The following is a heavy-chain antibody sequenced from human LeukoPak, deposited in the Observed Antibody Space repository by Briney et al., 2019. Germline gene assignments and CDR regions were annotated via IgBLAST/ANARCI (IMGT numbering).Heavy chain of an antibody. CDR3: ARDRVDFWSGYYSGMDV. V-gene: IGHV4-4*07. CDR1: GGSISSYY. Sequence: SETLSLTCTVSGGSISSYYWSWIRQPAGKGLEWIGRIYTGGSTNYNPSLKSRVTMSIDTSKNQFSLKLSSVTAADTAVYYCARDRVDFWSGYYSGMDVWGKGTTVTVSS. D-gene: IGHD3-3*01. CDR2: IYTGGST. J-gene: IGHJ6*03.